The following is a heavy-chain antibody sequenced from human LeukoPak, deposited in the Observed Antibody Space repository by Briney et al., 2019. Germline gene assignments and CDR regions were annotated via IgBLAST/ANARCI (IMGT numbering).Heavy chain of an antibody. V-gene: IGHV3-21*01. Sequence: PGGSLRLSCAASGFTFSSYSMNWVRQAPGKGPEWVSSISSTSSYIYYADSVKGRFTMSRDNAKNSLYLQMNSLRAEDTAVYYCARVGTVITFPPDYWGQGTLVTVSS. CDR2: ISSTSSYI. J-gene: IGHJ4*02. CDR1: GFTFSSYS. D-gene: IGHD3-16*01. CDR3: ARVGTVITFPPDY.